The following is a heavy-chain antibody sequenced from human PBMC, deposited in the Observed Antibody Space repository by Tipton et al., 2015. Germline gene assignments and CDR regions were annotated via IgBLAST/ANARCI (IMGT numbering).Heavy chain of an antibody. J-gene: IGHJ4*02. V-gene: IGHV4-39*07. CDR2: IHHSGDT. CDR1: GGSISSSSYY. D-gene: IGHD1-26*01. CDR3: ARGELLEFDS. Sequence: TLSLTCTVSGGSISSSSYYWAWIRQSPGKGQEWIASIHHSGDTYNNPSLKSRVTISVDTSKNQFSLKLSSETAADTAAYYCARGELLEFDSWGQGTLVTVSS.